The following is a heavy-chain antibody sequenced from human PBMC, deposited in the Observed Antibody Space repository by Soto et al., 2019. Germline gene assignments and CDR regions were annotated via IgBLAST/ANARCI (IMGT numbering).Heavy chain of an antibody. J-gene: IGHJ3*01. D-gene: IGHD3-16*01. CDR3: AHAFGGTSWPNDAFDV. V-gene: IGHV2-5*02. CDR2: IYWDDDP. Sequence: QITLKESGPPLVKPTQTLTLTCIFSGFSFSADGVGVGWIRQPPGKALEWLALIYWDDDPRYRPSLKSRLTITQDSSKNQVVLTMTNMDPLDTATYYCAHAFGGTSWPNDAFDVWGQGTVVTVSS. CDR1: GFSFSADGVG.